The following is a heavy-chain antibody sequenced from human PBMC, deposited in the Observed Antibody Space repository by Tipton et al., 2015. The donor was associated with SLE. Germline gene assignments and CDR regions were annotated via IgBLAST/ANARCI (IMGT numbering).Heavy chain of an antibody. CDR3: ARSPRGGGYYPYYFDY. D-gene: IGHD3-3*01. J-gene: IGHJ4*02. V-gene: IGHV4-39*07. CDR1: GGSISSSSYY. Sequence: TLSLTCTVSGGSISSSSYYWGWIRQPPGKGLEWIGRIYYSGSSYYNPSLKSRVTISVDTSKNQFSLKLSSVTAADTAVYYCARSPRGGGYYPYYFDYWGQVTLVTVSS. CDR2: IYYSGSS.